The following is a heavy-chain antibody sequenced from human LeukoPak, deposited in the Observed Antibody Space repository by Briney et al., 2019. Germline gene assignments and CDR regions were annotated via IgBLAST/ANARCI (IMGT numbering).Heavy chain of an antibody. CDR1: GYTFTSYD. J-gene: IGHJ6*03. CDR2: MNPNSGNT. D-gene: IGHD6-19*01. V-gene: IGHV1-8*02. CDR3: ARGDSSGLMDIILSYYYYMDV. Sequence: EASVKVSCKASGYTFTSYDINWVRQAAGQGLEWMGWMNPNSGNTGYAQKFQGRVTITRNTSISTAYMELSSLRSEDTAVYYCARGDSSGLMDIILSYYYYMDVWGKGTTVTVSS.